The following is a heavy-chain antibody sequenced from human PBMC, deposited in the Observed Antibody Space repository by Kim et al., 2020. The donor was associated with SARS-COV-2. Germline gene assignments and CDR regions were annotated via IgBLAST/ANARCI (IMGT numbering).Heavy chain of an antibody. CDR3: TTESGSYGY. V-gene: IGHV3-73*01. Sequence: GGSLRLSCAASGFTFSDSEMHWVRQASGKGLEWVGRIRSKANRHATVYGASVKGRFTISRDDSKNTAYLQMNGLKTDDTAIYYCTTESGSYGYWGQGTLVTVSS. D-gene: IGHD1-26*01. CDR2: IRSKANRHAT. J-gene: IGHJ4*02. CDR1: GFTFSDSE.